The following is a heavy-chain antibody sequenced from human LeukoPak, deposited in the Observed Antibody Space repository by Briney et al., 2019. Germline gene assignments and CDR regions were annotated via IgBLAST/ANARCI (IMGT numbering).Heavy chain of an antibody. CDR3: ARRLYYYYGMDV. V-gene: IGHV3-21*01. D-gene: IGHD2-21*01. J-gene: IGHJ6*02. Sequence: GGYLRRYGAASGFTFSSYSMNWVRQAPGKGLEWVSSISSSSSYIYYADSVKGRFTISRDNAKNSLYLQMNSLRAEDTAVYYCARRLYYYYGMDVWGQGTTVTVSS. CDR2: ISSSSSYI. CDR1: GFTFSSYS.